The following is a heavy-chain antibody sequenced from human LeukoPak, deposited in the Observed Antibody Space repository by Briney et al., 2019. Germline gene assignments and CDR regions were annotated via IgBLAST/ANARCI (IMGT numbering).Heavy chain of an antibody. Sequence: SQTLSLTCTVSGGSISSGDYYWSWLRQPPGKGLEWIGYIYYSGSTYYNPSLKSRVTISVDTSKNQFSLKLSSVTAADTAVYYCARSNYDFWSGYYYYMDVWGKGTTVTVSS. CDR1: GGSISSGDYY. CDR2: IYYSGST. D-gene: IGHD3-3*01. V-gene: IGHV4-30-4*08. CDR3: ARSNYDFWSGYYYYMDV. J-gene: IGHJ6*03.